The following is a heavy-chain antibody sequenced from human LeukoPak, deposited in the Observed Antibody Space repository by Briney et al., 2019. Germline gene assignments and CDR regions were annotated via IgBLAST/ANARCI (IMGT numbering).Heavy chain of an antibody. CDR3: ARAPSEIGGYYPEFFRH. J-gene: IGHJ1*01. Sequence: GGSLRLSGAASGFTFSSYAMSWVRRAPGKGLEWVSAISGSGGSTYYADSVKGRFTISRDNAKNTVSLQMNSLRAEDTGVYYCARAPSEIGGYYPEFFRHWGQGTLVTVSS. D-gene: IGHD3-22*01. V-gene: IGHV3-23*01. CDR2: ISGSGGST. CDR1: GFTFSSYA.